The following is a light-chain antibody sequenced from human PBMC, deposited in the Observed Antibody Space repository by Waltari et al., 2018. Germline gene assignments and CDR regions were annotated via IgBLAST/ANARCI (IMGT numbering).Light chain of an antibody. CDR1: QAISTY. J-gene: IGKJ1*01. CDR3: MQGTQWPWT. CDR2: SAS. V-gene: IGKV1-27*01. Sequence: DTLMTQSPSSLSASVGDTVTITCRATQAISTYVNWYKKTPGMAPRLLIFSASTLHRGVSSRFRGSGSGTDFTLKISRVEAEDVGVYYCMQGTQWPWTFGQGTKVEIK.